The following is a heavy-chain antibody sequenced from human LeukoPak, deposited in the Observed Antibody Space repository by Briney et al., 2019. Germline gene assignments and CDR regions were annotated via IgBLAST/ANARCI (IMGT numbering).Heavy chain of an antibody. J-gene: IGHJ6*03. V-gene: IGHV1-18*01. CDR2: INSSNHDT. CDR3: ARWGLVAPGTYYYYYMDV. CDR1: GYTFTSHG. Sequence: GTSVKVSCKASGYTFTSHGISWVRQAPGQGLEWMGGINSSNHDTYYAQSLQGRVTMTNDASTSTAYMELRSLTSDDTAVYYGARWGLVAPGTYYYYYMDVWGKGTTVTVSS. D-gene: IGHD2-2*01.